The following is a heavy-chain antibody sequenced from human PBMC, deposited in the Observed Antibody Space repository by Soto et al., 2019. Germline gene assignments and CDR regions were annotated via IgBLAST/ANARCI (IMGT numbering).Heavy chain of an antibody. CDR3: ARGLTGYLHYLDY. V-gene: IGHV1-3*01. J-gene: IGHJ4*02. Sequence: QVQLVQSGAEVKKPGASVKVSCKASGYTFTSYAMHWVRQAPGQRLEWMGWINAGNGNTKYSQKFQGRVTITRDTSASTAYMELSSLRSEGTAVYYCARGLTGYLHYLDYWGQGTLVTVSS. CDR2: INAGNGNT. D-gene: IGHD3-9*01. CDR1: GYTFTSYA.